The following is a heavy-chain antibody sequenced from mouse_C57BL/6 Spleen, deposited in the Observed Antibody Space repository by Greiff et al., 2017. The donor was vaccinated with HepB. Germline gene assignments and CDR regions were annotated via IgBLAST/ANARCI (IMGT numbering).Heavy chain of an antibody. CDR2: ISNGGGST. D-gene: IGHD1-1*01. V-gene: IGHV5-12*01. CDR3: ARHTSSHYYYAMDY. J-gene: IGHJ4*01. CDR1: GFTFSDYY. Sequence: DVHLVESGGGLVQPGGSLKLSCAASGFTFSDYYMYWVRQTPEKRLEWVAYISNGGGSTYYPDTVKGRFTISRDNAKNTLYLQMSRLKSEDTAMYYCARHTSSHYYYAMDYWGQGTSVTVSS.